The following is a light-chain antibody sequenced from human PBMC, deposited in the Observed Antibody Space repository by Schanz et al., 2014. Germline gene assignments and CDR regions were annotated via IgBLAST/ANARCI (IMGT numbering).Light chain of an antibody. CDR3: QKYNSAPHT. CDR1: QGISNY. Sequence: DIQMTQSPSSLSASVRDRVTITCRASQGISNYLAWYQQKPGKVPKLLIYAASTLQSGVPSRFSGSGSGTEFPLTISSLQPEDVATYYCQKYNSAPHTCGPGTKVDIK. CDR2: AAS. V-gene: IGKV1-27*01. J-gene: IGKJ3*01.